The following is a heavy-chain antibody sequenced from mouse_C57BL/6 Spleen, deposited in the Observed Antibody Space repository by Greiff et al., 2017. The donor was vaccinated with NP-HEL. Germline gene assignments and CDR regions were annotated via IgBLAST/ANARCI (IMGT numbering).Heavy chain of an antibody. D-gene: IGHD1-1*01. V-gene: IGHV1-81*01. CDR2: IYPRSGNT. Sequence: QVQLQQSGAELARPGASVKLSCKASGYTFTSYGISWVKQRTGQGLEWIGEIYPRSGNTYYNEKFKGKATLTADKSSSTAYMELRSLTSEDSAVYFCASAPGDYGGSYEGYFDVWGTGTTGTVSS. CDR1: GYTFTSYG. J-gene: IGHJ1*03. CDR3: ASAPGDYGGSYEGYFDV.